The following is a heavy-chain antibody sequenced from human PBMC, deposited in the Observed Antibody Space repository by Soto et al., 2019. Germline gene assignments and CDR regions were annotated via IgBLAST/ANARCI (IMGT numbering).Heavy chain of an antibody. J-gene: IGHJ4*02. CDR3: AKDPSPLGYFDWLPPSGFDY. V-gene: IGHV3-23*01. CDR2: ISGSGGNT. D-gene: IGHD3-9*01. CDR1: GFTFSNYV. Sequence: HPGGSLRLSCAASGFTFSNYVMSWVRQAPGKGLEWVSAISGSGGNTFYADSVKGRFTISRDNSKNTLYLQMNSLRAEDTVLYYCAKDPSPLGYFDWLPPSGFDYWGQGTLVTVSS.